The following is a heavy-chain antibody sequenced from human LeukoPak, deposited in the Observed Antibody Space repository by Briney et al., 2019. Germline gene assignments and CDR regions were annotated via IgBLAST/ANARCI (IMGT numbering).Heavy chain of an antibody. V-gene: IGHV3-7*01. J-gene: IGHJ3*02. D-gene: IGHD5-24*01. CDR1: GFTFSSYW. Sequence: PGGSLRLSCAASGFTFSSYWMTWVRQAPGKGLEWVANIKQDGSEKYYVDSVKGRFTISRDNAKNSVYLQMNRLRAEDTAVYFCAREMATISAFDIWGQGTVVTVSS. CDR3: AREMATISAFDI. CDR2: IKQDGSEK.